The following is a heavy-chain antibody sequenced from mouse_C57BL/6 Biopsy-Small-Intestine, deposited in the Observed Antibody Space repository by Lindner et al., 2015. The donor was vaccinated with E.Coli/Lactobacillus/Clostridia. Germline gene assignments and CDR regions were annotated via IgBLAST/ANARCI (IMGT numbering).Heavy chain of an antibody. Sequence: VQLQESGPELVKPGASVKMSCKASGYTFTDYNMHWVKQSHGKSLEWIGYINPNNGGTSYNQKFKGKATLTVSKSSSTAYMELRSLTSEDSAVYYCARWAYDPYYFDYWGQGTTLTVSS. V-gene: IGHV1-22*01. CDR1: GYTFTDYN. CDR2: INPNNGGT. D-gene: IGHD6-5*01. J-gene: IGHJ2*01. CDR3: ARWAYDPYYFDY.